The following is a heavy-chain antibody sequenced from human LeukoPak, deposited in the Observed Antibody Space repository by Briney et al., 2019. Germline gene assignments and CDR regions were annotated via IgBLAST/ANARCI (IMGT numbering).Heavy chain of an antibody. J-gene: IGHJ5*02. Sequence: GGSLRLSCAASGFTFDDYAIHWVRQAPGKGLEWVSGISWNSGSIGYADSVKGRFTISRDNAKNSLYLQMNSLRAEDTALYYCAKSDSSSLTGDWFDPWGQGTLVTVSS. CDR1: GFTFDDYA. D-gene: IGHD6-13*01. CDR2: ISWNSGSI. V-gene: IGHV3-9*01. CDR3: AKSDSSSLTGDWFDP.